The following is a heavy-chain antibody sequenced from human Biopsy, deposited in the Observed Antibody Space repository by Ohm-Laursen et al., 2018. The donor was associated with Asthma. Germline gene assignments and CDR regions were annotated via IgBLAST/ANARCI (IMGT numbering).Heavy chain of an antibody. CDR3: ARGVDRVTGLLDHFDS. Sequence: TLSLTCTVSGGSIGIYYWSWIRQPPGKGLESIGHVYYSGSTNYNPSLKSRVTISIDASKNQFSLKLTSVTAADTAVYYCARGVDRVTGLLDHFDSWGQGTLVTVSS. V-gene: IGHV4-59*01. D-gene: IGHD2-21*02. CDR2: VYYSGST. CDR1: GGSIGIYY. J-gene: IGHJ4*02.